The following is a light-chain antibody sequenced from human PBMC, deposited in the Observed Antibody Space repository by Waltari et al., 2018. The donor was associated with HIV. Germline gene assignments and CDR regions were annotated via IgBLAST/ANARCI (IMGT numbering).Light chain of an antibody. CDR1: STDIGAYNY. CDR3: SSYTTSSTYV. CDR2: QVK. V-gene: IGLV2-14*01. Sequence: QSALAQPASVSGSPGQSITISCTGTSTDIGAYNYVSWYQKHPDRAPKVIIYQVKSPPSGVSDRFSGSKSGNTASLTISGLQAEDEADYYCSSYTTSSTYVFGRGTTVSVL. J-gene: IGLJ1*01.